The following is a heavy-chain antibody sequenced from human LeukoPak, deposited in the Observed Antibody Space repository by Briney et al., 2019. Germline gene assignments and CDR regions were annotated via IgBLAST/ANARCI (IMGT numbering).Heavy chain of an antibody. V-gene: IGHV1-18*01. CDR3: ARGSSWYGRPFFDY. J-gene: IGHJ4*02. CDR2: LSAYNGNT. CDR1: GYTFTSYG. D-gene: IGHD6-13*01. Sequence: ASVKVSCKDSGYTFTSYGISWVRQAPGQGLEWMGWLSAYNGNTNYAQKLQGRVTMTTDTSTSTAYMELRSLRSDDTAVYYCARGSSWYGRPFFDYWGQGTLVTVSS.